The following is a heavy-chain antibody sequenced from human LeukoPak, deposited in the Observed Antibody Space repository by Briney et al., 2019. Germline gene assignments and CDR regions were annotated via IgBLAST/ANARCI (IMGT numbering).Heavy chain of an antibody. Sequence: PGGSLRLSCAASGFTFSNAWMSWVRQAPGKGLEWVGRIKSKTDGGTTDYAAPVKGRFTISRDDSKNTLYLQMNSLKTEDTAVYYCTTTNGGGGYYGTYHYYYGMDVWGQGTTVTVSS. CDR2: IKSKTDGGTT. CDR3: TTTNGGGGYYGTYHYYYGMDV. D-gene: IGHD3-10*01. J-gene: IGHJ6*02. CDR1: GFTFSNAW. V-gene: IGHV3-15*01.